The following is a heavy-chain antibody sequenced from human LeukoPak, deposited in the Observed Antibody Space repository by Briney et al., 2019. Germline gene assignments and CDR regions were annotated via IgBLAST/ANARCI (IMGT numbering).Heavy chain of an antibody. CDR2: ISSNGGST. J-gene: IGHJ3*02. Sequence: GGSLRLSCAVSGFTFSSYAMHWVRQAPGKGLEYVSAISSNGGSTYYANSVKGRFTISRDNSKNTLYLQMGSLRAEDMAVYYCAREGNWEPIRQAFDIWGQGTMVTVSS. CDR3: AREGNWEPIRQAFDI. V-gene: IGHV3-64*01. CDR1: GFTFSSYA. D-gene: IGHD7-27*01.